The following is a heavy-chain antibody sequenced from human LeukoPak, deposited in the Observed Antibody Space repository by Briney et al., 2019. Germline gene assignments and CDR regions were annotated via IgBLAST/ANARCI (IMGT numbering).Heavy chain of an antibody. V-gene: IGHV4-34*01. Sequence: SETLSLTCAVYGGSFSGYYWNWIRQPPGKRLEWIGEINHTGSTNYNPSLKSRVTISVDTSKNQFSLKLSSVTAADTALYYCARDPSSGWYNYWGQGTLVTVSS. CDR1: GGSFSGYY. D-gene: IGHD6-19*01. CDR3: ARDPSSGWYNY. J-gene: IGHJ4*02. CDR2: INHTGST.